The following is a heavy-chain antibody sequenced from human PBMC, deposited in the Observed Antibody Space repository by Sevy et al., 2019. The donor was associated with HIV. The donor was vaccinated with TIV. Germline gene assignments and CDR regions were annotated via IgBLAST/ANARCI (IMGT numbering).Heavy chain of an antibody. Sequence: GGSLRLSCAASGFTFSDYYMSWIRQAPGKGLEWVSYISSSGSTIYYADSVKGRFTISRDNAKNSLYLQMNSLRAEDTAVYYCGSRPDEYYDILTGLNAFDIWGQGTMVTVSS. V-gene: IGHV3-11*04. CDR2: ISSSGSTI. J-gene: IGHJ3*02. D-gene: IGHD3-9*01. CDR3: GSRPDEYYDILTGLNAFDI. CDR1: GFTFSDYY.